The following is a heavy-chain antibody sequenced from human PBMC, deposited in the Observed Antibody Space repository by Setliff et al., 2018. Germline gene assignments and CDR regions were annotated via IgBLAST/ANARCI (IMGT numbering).Heavy chain of an antibody. J-gene: IGHJ4*02. V-gene: IGHV3-30*03. CDR1: GFTFSSHG. CDR3: ARGSELRGSGLLAYFDY. D-gene: IGHD3-10*01. Sequence: PGGSLRLSCAASGFTFSSHGMSWVRQAPAKGLEWVSTITSDGGTTSYDGGIEDYADSVKGRFTISRYNSRNTLYLQMNSLRAEDTAVYYCARGSELRGSGLLAYFDYWGQGTLVTVSS. CDR2: ITSDGGTT.